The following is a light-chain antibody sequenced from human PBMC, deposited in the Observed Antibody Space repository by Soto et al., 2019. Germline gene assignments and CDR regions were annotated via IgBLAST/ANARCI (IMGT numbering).Light chain of an antibody. J-gene: IGKJ1*01. Sequence: EIVLTQSPGTLSLSPGERATLSCRASQSVRSNYLAWYQKKPGQAPRLLIYNSSTRATGIPDRFSGSGSGTDFTLTISRLEPEDFALYYCQQYRDLPQTFGQGTKVEIK. CDR2: NSS. V-gene: IGKV3-20*01. CDR3: QQYRDLPQT. CDR1: QSVRSNY.